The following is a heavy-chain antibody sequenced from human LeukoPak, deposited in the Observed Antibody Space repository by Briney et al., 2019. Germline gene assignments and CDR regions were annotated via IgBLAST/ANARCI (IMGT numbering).Heavy chain of an antibody. D-gene: IGHD4-17*01. V-gene: IGHV3-53*01. CDR1: GFTVSSNY. J-gene: IGHJ4*02. Sequence: TGGSLRLSCAASGFTVSSNYMSWVRQAPGKGLEWVAGITASGGSTYHAESVKGRFTISRDNSENKLYLQMNNLRVDDTAVYYCASRPPSEAYYGVLDYWGQGTLVTVSS. CDR3: ASRPPSEAYYGVLDY. CDR2: TASGGST.